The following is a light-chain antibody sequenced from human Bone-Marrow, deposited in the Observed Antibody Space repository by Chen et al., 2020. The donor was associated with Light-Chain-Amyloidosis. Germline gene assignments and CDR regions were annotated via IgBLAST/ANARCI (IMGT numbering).Light chain of an antibody. Sequence: DIQLTQSPSSLSASVGDTITITCRASQSVDNSLNWYQQKPGKAPNLLLSTASGLQSGGPSRFSGSRSGTDFTLTINNLRPEDFATYYCQHTYRLLAFGQGTNVEIK. CDR2: TAS. V-gene: IGKV1-39*01. CDR1: QSVDNS. CDR3: QHTYRLLA. J-gene: IGKJ1*01.